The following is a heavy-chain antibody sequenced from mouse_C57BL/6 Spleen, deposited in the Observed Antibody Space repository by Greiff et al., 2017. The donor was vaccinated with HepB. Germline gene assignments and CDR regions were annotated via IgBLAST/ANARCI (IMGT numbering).Heavy chain of an antibody. CDR2: IYPGSGNT. CDR3: ARKEGDYYGSSDYAMDY. J-gene: IGHJ4*01. CDR1: GYTFTDYY. V-gene: IGHV1-76*01. D-gene: IGHD1-1*01. Sequence: VMLVESGAELVRPGASVKLSCKASGYTFTDYYINWVKQRPGQGLEWIARIYPGSGNTYYNEKFKGKATLTAEKSSSTAYMQLSSLTSEDSAVYFCARKEGDYYGSSDYAMDYWGQGTSVTVSS.